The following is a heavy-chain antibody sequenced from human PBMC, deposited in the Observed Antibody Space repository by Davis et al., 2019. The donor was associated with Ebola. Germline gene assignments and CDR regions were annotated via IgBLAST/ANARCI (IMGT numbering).Heavy chain of an antibody. CDR2: IDPSDSYT. Sequence: KVSCKGSGYSFTSYWISWVRQMPGKGLEWTGRIDPSDSYTNYSPSFQGHVTISADKSISTAYLQWSSLKASDTAMYYCARHGSTSLNWFDPWGQGTLVTVSS. V-gene: IGHV5-10-1*01. CDR1: GYSFTSYW. D-gene: IGHD2-2*01. J-gene: IGHJ5*02. CDR3: ARHGSTSLNWFDP.